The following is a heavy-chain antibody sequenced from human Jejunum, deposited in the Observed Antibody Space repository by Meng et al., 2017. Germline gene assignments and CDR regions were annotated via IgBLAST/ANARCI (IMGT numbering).Heavy chain of an antibody. CDR1: GFIFSSFE. CDR3: AREAGNLRAFDI. V-gene: IGHV3-48*03. CDR2: IRNGGGRNV. D-gene: IGHD6-13*01. J-gene: IGHJ3*02. Sequence: GGSLRLSCEVSGFIFSSFEMNWVRQAPGKGLEWVSYIRNGGGRNVYYADSVKGRFTISRDHDKNSLYLQMSRLRAEDTAIYYCAREAGNLRAFDIWGQGTKVTVSS.